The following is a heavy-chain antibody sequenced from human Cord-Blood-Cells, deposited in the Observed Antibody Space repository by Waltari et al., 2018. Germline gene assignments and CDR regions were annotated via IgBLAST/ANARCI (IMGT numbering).Heavy chain of an antibody. V-gene: IGHV3-15*01. Sequence: EVQLVESGGGLVKPGVSLRLSCAASGFTFSNAGSSWVRQAPGKGLEWVGRIKSKTDGGTTDYAAPVKGRFTISRDDSKNTLYLQMNSLKTEDTAVYYCTTDPHYWYFDLWGRGTLVTVSS. J-gene: IGHJ2*01. CDR1: GFTFSNAG. CDR3: TTDPHYWYFDL. CDR2: IKSKTDGGTT.